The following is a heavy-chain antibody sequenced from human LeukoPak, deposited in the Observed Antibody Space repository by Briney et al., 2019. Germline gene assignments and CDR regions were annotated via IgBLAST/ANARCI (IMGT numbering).Heavy chain of an antibody. D-gene: IGHD5-24*01. Sequence: GGSLRLSCAASGFVFSSYSMNWVRQAPGKGLEWVSYISRGSPTIHYADSVKGRFTISRDNAKNSLYLQMNSLRVEDTAVYCCARDLGHFSRGGSYFDFWGQGSLVTVSS. CDR3: ARDLGHFSRGGSYFDF. CDR1: GFVFSSYS. V-gene: IGHV3-48*01. CDR2: ISRGSPTI. J-gene: IGHJ4*02.